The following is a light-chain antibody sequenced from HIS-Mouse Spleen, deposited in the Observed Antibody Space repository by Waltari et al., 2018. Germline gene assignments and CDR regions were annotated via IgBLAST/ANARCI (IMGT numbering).Light chain of an antibody. CDR3: QSADSSGTYVV. V-gene: IGLV3-25*03. Sequence: SYELTQPPSVSVSPGQTARITCSGDALPKQYAYWYQQKPGQAPGLVIYQGSERPSGIPERFSGSSSGTTVTLTISGVQAEDEADYYCQSADSSGTYVVFGGGTKLTVL. CDR2: QGS. CDR1: ALPKQY. J-gene: IGLJ2*01.